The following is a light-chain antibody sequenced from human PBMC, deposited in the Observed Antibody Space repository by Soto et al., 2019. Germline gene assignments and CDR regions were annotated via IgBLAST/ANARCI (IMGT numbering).Light chain of an antibody. CDR1: ESVHRN. J-gene: IGKJ3*01. V-gene: IGKV3-15*01. CDR3: QHYSNWPPP. CDR2: YAS. Sequence: EMVMTQSPATLSVSPGERVTLSCRASESVHRNLAWYQQKPGQGPSLLIYYASTRATGVPDRFTGSGSGTEFTLTISSRQSEDFGVDHCQHYSNWPPPFGPGTNVEIK.